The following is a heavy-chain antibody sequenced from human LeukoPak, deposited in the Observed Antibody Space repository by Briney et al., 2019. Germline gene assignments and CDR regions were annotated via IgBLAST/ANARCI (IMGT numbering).Heavy chain of an antibody. CDR2: IGTAVDT. Sequence: PGGSLRLSCAASGFTFSSYDMHWVRQATGKGLEWVSAIGTAVDTYYPGSVKGRFTISRENANNSLYLQMNSLRAGDTAVYYCARVRPLLRYFDYWGQGTLVTVSS. CDR3: ARVRPLLRYFDY. J-gene: IGHJ4*02. CDR1: GFTFSSYD. D-gene: IGHD3-22*01. V-gene: IGHV3-13*01.